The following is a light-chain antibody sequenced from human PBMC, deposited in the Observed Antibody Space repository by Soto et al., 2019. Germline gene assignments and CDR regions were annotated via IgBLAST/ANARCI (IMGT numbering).Light chain of an antibody. CDR2: GAS. J-gene: IGKJ4*01. CDR1: QSVSSNY. V-gene: IGKV3-20*01. Sequence: EMVLTQSPGILSLSPGERASLSCRASQSVSSNYLAWYQQKPGQAPRLLIYGASSRATGIPDRFSGSGSGTDFTLNVSRLEPEDFSVYYCQQYGSSPLTFGGGTRVQSK. CDR3: QQYGSSPLT.